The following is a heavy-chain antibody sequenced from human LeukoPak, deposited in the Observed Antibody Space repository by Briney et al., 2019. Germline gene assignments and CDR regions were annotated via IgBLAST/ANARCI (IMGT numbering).Heavy chain of an antibody. Sequence: GGSLRLSCAASGFNFSDYTMTWVRQAPGKGLEWVSSISSSSSYIYYADSVKGRFTISRDNAKNSLYLQMNSLRAEDTAVYYCARAFVVGATGFGYWGQGTLVTVSS. J-gene: IGHJ4*02. CDR1: GFNFSDYT. CDR3: ARAFVVGATGFGY. V-gene: IGHV3-21*01. CDR2: ISSSSSYI. D-gene: IGHD1-26*01.